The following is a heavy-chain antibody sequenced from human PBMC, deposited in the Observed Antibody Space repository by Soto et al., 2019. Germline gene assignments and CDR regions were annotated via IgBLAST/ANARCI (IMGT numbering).Heavy chain of an antibody. CDR3: AREGNMVLSRDY. CDR1: GFTFTSCG. CDR2: IRYAGSNK. Sequence: HVQLVESGGGVVQPGWSLRLSCAASGFTFTSCGMHWVRQAPGKGLAWVAVIRYAGSNKYYADSVKGRFTISRDNCKNTLYLQMNRLRAEATAVYYLAREGNMVLSRDYWGQGTLVTVSS. V-gene: IGHV3-33*01. J-gene: IGHJ4*02. D-gene: IGHD3-10*01.